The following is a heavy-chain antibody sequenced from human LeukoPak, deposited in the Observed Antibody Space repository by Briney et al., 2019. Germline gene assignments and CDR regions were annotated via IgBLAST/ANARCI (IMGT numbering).Heavy chain of an antibody. D-gene: IGHD3-16*02. V-gene: IGHV1-18*01. CDR1: GYTFTSYG. J-gene: IGHJ4*02. CDR3: ARVRVWGSYRPRYFDY. CDR2: ISAYNGNT. Sequence: ASVKVSCKASGYTFTSYGISWVRQAPGQGLEWMGWISAYNGNTNYAQKLQGRVTMPTDTSTSTAYMELRSLRSDDTAVYYCARVRVWGSYRPRYFDYWGQGTLVTVSS.